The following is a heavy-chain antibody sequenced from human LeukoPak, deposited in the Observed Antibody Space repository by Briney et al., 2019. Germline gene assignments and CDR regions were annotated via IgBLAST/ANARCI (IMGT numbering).Heavy chain of an antibody. J-gene: IGHJ4*02. CDR1: GFTFSSYA. V-gene: IGHV3-23*01. D-gene: IGHD6-13*01. CDR3: AQRDAAGDFDY. Sequence: PGGSLRLSCAASGFTFSSYAMSWIRQAPGKGLEWVADISGRGSSTYYADSVKGRFTIFRDNSKNTLYLQMNSLRAEAPAVYYFAQRDAAGDFDYWGQGTLVTVSS. CDR2: ISGRGSST.